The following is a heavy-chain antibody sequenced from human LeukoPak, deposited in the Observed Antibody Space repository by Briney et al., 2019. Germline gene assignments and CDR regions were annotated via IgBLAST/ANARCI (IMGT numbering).Heavy chain of an antibody. Sequence: SETLSLTCAVYGGSFSGYYWSWIRQPPGKGLEWIGEINHSGSTNYNPSLKSRVTISVDTSKNQFSLKLSSVTAADTAVYYCARRPPYIVHFDYWGQGTLVTVSS. V-gene: IGHV4-34*01. CDR1: GGSFSGYY. CDR3: ARRPPYIVHFDY. CDR2: INHSGST. D-gene: IGHD2-8*01. J-gene: IGHJ4*02.